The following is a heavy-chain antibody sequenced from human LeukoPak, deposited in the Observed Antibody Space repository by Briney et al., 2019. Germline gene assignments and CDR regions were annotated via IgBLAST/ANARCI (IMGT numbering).Heavy chain of an antibody. J-gene: IGHJ3*02. CDR3: ARVIVVMVAATPTPDAFDI. V-gene: IGHV1-69*06. D-gene: IGHD2-15*01. Sequence: ASVKVSCKASGYTFTSYGISWVRQAPGQGLEWMGGIIPIFGTANYAQIFQGRVTITADKSTSTAYMELSSLRSEDTAVYYCARVIVVMVAATPTPDAFDIWGQGTMVTVSS. CDR1: GYTFTSYG. CDR2: IIPIFGTA.